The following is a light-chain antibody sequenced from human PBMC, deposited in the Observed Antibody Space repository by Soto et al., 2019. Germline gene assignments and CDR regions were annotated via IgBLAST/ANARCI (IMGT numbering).Light chain of an antibody. CDR2: AAS. CDR1: QSVSVNS. V-gene: IGKV3-20*01. CDR3: QQYGGSPFT. Sequence: EIVLTQSPGTLSLSPGERATLSCRASQSVSVNSLAWYQQKGGQAPRLRIYAASTRATGVPDRFSGSGSGTDFALTISRLETEDFAVYYCQQYGGSPFTFGPGTKVDIK. J-gene: IGKJ3*01.